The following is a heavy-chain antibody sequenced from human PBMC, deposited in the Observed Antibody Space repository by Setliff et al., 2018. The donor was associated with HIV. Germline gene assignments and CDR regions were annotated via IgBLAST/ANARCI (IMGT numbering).Heavy chain of an antibody. CDR3: ARDLHANFHVIEI. CDR2: IYFSGTT. V-gene: IGHV4-39*07. J-gene: IGHJ3*02. D-gene: IGHD3-16*02. CDR1: GGCISSGSYY. Sequence: SETLSLTCTVSGGCISSGSYYWGWIRQPPGKGLEWIGSIYFSGTTYYNPSLESRVTISVDTSEKQFSLKLSSVTAADTAVYFCARDLHANFHVIEIWGPGTMVTVSS.